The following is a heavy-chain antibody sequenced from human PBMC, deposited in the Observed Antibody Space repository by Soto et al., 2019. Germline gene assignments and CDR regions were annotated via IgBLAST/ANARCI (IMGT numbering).Heavy chain of an antibody. Sequence: GESLKISCAASGFTVSSHYMSWVRQTPGKGLEWVSILYASDSTFYADSVEGRFTISRDNSKNTVYLQLNSLRAEDTAVYYCATTVTRLIAFDVWGQGTMVTVSS. V-gene: IGHV3-53*01. CDR3: ATTVTRLIAFDV. D-gene: IGHD4-17*01. CDR1: GFTVSSHY. CDR2: LYASDST. J-gene: IGHJ3*01.